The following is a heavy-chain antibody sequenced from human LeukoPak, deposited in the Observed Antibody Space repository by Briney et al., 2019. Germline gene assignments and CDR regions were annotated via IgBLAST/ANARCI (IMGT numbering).Heavy chain of an antibody. V-gene: IGHV3-49*04. J-gene: IGHJ4*02. CDR3: TRGAECSTSCYYFDY. CDR2: ISSKAYGETT. D-gene: IGHD2-2*01. Sequence: GSQLLSCTASGFAFCNYAMSWVRRAPGKGREGGGFISSKAYGETTQYAASVKGRFTISRDDSKSIAYLQINSLKTEDTAVYYCTRGAECSTSCYYFDYWGQGTLVTVSS. CDR1: GFAFCNYA.